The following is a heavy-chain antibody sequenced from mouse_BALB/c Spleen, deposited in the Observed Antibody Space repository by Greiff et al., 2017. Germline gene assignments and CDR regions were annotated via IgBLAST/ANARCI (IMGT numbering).Heavy chain of an antibody. V-gene: IGHV5-17*02. CDR3: ASNYYGSSPFAY. CDR1: GFTFSSFG. D-gene: IGHD1-1*01. CDR2: ISSGSSTI. J-gene: IGHJ3*01. Sequence: EVQRVESGGGLVQPGGSRKLSCAASGFTFSSFGMHWVRQAPEKGLEWVAYISSGSSTIYYADTVKGRFTISRDNPKNTLFLQMTSLRSEDTAMYYCASNYYGSSPFAYWGQGTLVTVSA.